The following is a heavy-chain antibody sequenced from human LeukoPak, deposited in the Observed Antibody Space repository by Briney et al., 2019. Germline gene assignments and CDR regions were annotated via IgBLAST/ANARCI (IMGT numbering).Heavy chain of an antibody. D-gene: IGHD1-26*01. CDR2: IYHTGTT. J-gene: IGHJ4*02. V-gene: IGHV4-30-4*01. Sequence: SETLSLTCTVSGGLISRIEYFWGWVRQSPVKGLEWLGHIYHTGTTLYSPHLNNRLTISVDSSKNQFSLTLNSVTAADTAVYYCASVSVWELATHTGGSFDYWGRGILVTVSS. CDR3: ASVSVWELATHTGGSFDY. CDR1: GGLISRIEYF.